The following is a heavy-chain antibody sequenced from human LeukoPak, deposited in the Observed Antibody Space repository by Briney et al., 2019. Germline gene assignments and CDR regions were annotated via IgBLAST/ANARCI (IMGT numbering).Heavy chain of an antibody. D-gene: IGHD1-1*01. Sequence: SQTLSLTCTVSGGSISSGDYYWSWIRQPPGKGLEWIGYIYYSGSTYYNPSLKSRVTISVDTSKNQFSLKLSSVTAADTAVYYCARETPSGNWNDLYAFDIWGQGTMVTVSS. CDR1: GGSISSGDYY. CDR3: ARETPSGNWNDLYAFDI. J-gene: IGHJ3*02. CDR2: IYYSGST. V-gene: IGHV4-30-4*01.